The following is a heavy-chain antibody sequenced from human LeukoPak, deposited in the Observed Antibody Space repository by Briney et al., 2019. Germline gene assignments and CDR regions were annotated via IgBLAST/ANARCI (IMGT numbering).Heavy chain of an antibody. V-gene: IGHV3-30*04. CDR3: ARDRSIAVAGTGLDY. CDR1: GFTFSDYA. J-gene: IGHJ4*02. Sequence: GGSLRLSCAASGFTFSDYAMHWVRQAPGKGLEWVAVISYDGTNKYSADSVKGRFTISRDNSKNTLYLQMNSLRPEDTAVYYCARDRSIAVAGTGLDYWAQGTLVTVSS. CDR2: ISYDGTNK. D-gene: IGHD6-19*01.